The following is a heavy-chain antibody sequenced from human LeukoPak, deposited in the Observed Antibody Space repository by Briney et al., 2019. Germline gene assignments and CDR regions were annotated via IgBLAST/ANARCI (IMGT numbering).Heavy chain of an antibody. CDR1: GGSFSGYY. D-gene: IGHD3-22*01. V-gene: IGHV4-59*01. CDR3: ARHRYYYDSSGYYYQP. CDR2: IYYSGST. Sequence: SETLSLTCAVYGGSFSGYYWSWIRQPPGKGLEWIGCIYYSGSTNYNPSLKSRVTISVDTSKNQFSLRLSSVTAADTAVYYCARHRYYYDSSGYYYQPWGQGTLVTVSS. J-gene: IGHJ5*02.